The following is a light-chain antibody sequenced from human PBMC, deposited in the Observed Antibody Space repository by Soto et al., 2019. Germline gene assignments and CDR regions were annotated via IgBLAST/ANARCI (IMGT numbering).Light chain of an antibody. Sequence: DIQMTQSPSSLSASVGDRVTITCRASQGISNYLAWYQQKPGKVPKLLIYDASTLQSVVPSRFSGSGSGTDVTLTISSLQPEDVATYYCQKYNSPPFTFGPGTKVDIK. CDR3: QKYNSPPFT. V-gene: IGKV1-27*01. CDR1: QGISNY. J-gene: IGKJ3*01. CDR2: DAS.